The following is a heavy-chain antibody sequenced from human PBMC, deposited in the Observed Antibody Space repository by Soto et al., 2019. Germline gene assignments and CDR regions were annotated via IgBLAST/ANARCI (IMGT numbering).Heavy chain of an antibody. CDR1: GDSISDYY. D-gene: IGHD6-19*01. CDR2: FYYSGNM. Sequence: SETLSLTCTVSGDSISDYYWSWIRQPAGKGLEWIGRFYYSGNMKSNPSLKSRVTMSADTSKNQFSLSLRSVTAADSAIYYCARMYNSGFYRPEGDYFFYGMDVWGQGTTVTVSS. CDR3: ARMYNSGFYRPEGDYFFYGMDV. J-gene: IGHJ6*02. V-gene: IGHV4-4*07.